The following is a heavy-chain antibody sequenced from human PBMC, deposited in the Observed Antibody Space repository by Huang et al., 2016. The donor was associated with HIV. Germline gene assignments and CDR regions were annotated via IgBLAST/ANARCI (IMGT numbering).Heavy chain of an antibody. D-gene: IGHD4-4*01. CDR2: IGSDSRDT. CDR3: ARDPYYSNRWKRNDASFL. Sequence: QVQLVQSGGEVMQPGASVRVSCKASGYDFGSFGMSWVRQAPGQGRGWQGWIGSDSRDTSAAQKFQGRVTMTTDTSTTTTYMELRSLRSDDTAMYYCARDPYYSNRWKRNDASFLWGQGTMITVSS. J-gene: IGHJ3*01. CDR1: GYDFGSFG. V-gene: IGHV1-18*01.